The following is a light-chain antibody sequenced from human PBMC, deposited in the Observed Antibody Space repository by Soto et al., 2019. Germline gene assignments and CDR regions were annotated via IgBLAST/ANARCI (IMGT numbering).Light chain of an antibody. CDR2: DAS. CDR3: QQYNSYSFT. J-gene: IGKJ4*01. V-gene: IGKV1-5*01. Sequence: DIPMTQSPSTLSASVGDRVTITCRASQSISSWLAWFQQKLGKAPKLLIYDASSLESGVPSRFSGSGSGTEFTLTISGLQPDDFATYYCQQYNSYSFTFGGGTKVEIK. CDR1: QSISSW.